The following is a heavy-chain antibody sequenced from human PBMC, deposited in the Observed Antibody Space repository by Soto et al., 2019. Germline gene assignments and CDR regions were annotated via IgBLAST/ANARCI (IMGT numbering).Heavy chain of an antibody. J-gene: IGHJ6*02. CDR3: ASRTTVMYYYYGMDV. CDR2: IYYSGST. CDR1: GGSISSGGYY. Sequence: PSETLSLTCTVSGGSISSGGYYWSWIRQHPGKGLEWIGYIYYSGSTYYNPSLKSRVTISVDTSKNQFSLKLSSVTAADTAVYYFASRTTVMYYYYGMDVWGQGTTVTVSS. D-gene: IGHD4-17*01. V-gene: IGHV4-31*03.